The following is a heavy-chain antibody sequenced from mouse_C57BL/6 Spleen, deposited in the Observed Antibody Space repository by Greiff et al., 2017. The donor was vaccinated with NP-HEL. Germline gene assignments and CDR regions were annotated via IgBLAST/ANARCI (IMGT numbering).Heavy chain of an antibody. CDR3: ARSHYYGSSYFDV. CDR2: INPNNGGT. Sequence: VQLQQSGPELVKPGASVKMSCKASGYTFTDYNMHWVKQSHGKSLEWIGYINPNNGGTSYNQKFKGKATLTVNTSSSTAYMELRSLTSEDAAVYYCARSHYYGSSYFDVWGTGTTVTVSS. V-gene: IGHV1-22*01. CDR1: GYTFTDYN. D-gene: IGHD1-1*01. J-gene: IGHJ1*03.